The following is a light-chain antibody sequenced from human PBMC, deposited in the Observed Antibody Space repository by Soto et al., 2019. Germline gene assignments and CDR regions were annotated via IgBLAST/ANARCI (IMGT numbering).Light chain of an antibody. CDR2: DAS. V-gene: IGKV1-39*01. Sequence: DIQMTQSPSSLSASVGDRVTLTRRASQSISKDLNWYQQKPGEAPILLIYDASTLQSGVPSRFSGAVSGTDFTLTITNLQPEDFATYFCQQSYSTPWTFGLGTKVDIK. CDR3: QQSYSTPWT. CDR1: QSISKD. J-gene: IGKJ1*01.